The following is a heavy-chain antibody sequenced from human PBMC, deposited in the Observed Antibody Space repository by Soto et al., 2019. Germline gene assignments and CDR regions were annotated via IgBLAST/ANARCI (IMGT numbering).Heavy chain of an antibody. Sequence: ASVKVSCKASGGTFSSYTMSWVRQAPGQGLEWMGRIIPILGIANYAQKFQGRVTITADKSTSTAYMELSSLRSEDTAVYYCASQLASHDAFDIWGQGTMVTVSS. CDR1: GGTFSSYT. CDR3: ASQLASHDAFDI. CDR2: IIPILGIA. V-gene: IGHV1-69*02. J-gene: IGHJ3*02. D-gene: IGHD6-13*01.